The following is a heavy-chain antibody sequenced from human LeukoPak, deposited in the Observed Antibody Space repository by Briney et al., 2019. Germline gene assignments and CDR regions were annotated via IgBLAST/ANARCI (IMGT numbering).Heavy chain of an antibody. CDR3: ARHKGDTAMVSGMDV. D-gene: IGHD5-18*01. CDR2: IYPGDSDT. CDR1: GYSFTSYW. V-gene: IGHV5-51*01. J-gene: IGHJ6*02. Sequence: GESLKISCKGSGYSFTSYWIGWVRQMPGKGLEWMGIIYPGDSDTRYSPSFQGQVTISADKSISTAYLQWSSLKASDTAMYYCARHKGDTAMVSGMDVWGQGTTVTVSS.